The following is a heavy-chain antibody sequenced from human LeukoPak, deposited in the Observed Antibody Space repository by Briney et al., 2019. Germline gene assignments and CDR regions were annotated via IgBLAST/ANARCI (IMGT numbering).Heavy chain of an antibody. V-gene: IGHV4-61*02. Sequence: SQTLSLTCTVSGGSISSGSYYWSWIRQPAGKGLEWIGRIYTSGSTNYNPSLKSRVTISVDTSKNQFSLKLSSVTAADTAVYYCARNFRLLWFGETANWFDPWGQGTLVTVSS. J-gene: IGHJ5*02. CDR3: ARNFRLLWFGETANWFDP. CDR2: IYTSGST. CDR1: GGSISSGSYY. D-gene: IGHD3-10*01.